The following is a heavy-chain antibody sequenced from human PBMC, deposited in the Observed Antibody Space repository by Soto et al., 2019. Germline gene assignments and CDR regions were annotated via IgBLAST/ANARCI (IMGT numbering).Heavy chain of an antibody. D-gene: IGHD6-13*01. J-gene: IGHJ6*03. V-gene: IGHV1-3*01. CDR1: GYTFTSYA. CDR2: INAGNGNT. Sequence: ASVTVSCKASGYTFTSYAMHWVRLAPGQRLEWMGWINAGNGNTKYSQKFQGRVTITRDTSASTAYMELSSLRSEDTAVYYCARAAAGTPFFYYYYYMDVWGKGTTVTVSS. CDR3: ARAAAGTPFFYYYYYMDV.